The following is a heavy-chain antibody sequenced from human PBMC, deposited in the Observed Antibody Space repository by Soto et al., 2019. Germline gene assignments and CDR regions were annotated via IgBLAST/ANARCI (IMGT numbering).Heavy chain of an antibody. Sequence: PGGSLRLSCVASGFTVSGSYMTWVRQAPGKGREWVSFMYSAVDTYYADSVKGRFTVSKDITENMFYLQMTSLIAEVTDTYYCCGTIGGPFISYGMDVWGHGTTVTVSS. CDR2: MYSAVDT. D-gene: IGHD1-1*01. CDR3: CGTIGGPFISYGMDV. J-gene: IGHJ6*02. V-gene: IGHV3-53*01. CDR1: GFTVSGSY.